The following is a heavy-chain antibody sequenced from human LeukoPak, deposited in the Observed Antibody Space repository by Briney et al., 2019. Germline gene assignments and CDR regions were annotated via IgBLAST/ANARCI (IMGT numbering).Heavy chain of an antibody. D-gene: IGHD6-6*01. CDR2: IWYDGSEK. V-gene: IGHV3-33*01. J-gene: IGHJ4*02. Sequence: GGSLRLSCAASGFDFNTYGMHWVRQAPGKGLEWVSVIWYDGSEKHYADSVKGRFTISRDNSKNTVHLQMNSLRAEDTAVYYCTRYPSSAALGKKWGQGTLVTVSS. CDR3: TRYPSSAALGKK. CDR1: GFDFNTYG.